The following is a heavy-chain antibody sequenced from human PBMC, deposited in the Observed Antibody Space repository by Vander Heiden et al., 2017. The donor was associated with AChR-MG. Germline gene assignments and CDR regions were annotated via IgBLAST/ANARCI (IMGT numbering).Heavy chain of an antibody. CDR3: ASLSTMALYYYYGMDV. CDR2: INHSGST. CDR1: GGSFSGYY. J-gene: IGHJ6*02. V-gene: IGHV4-34*01. Sequence: QVQLQQWGAGLLKPSETLSLTCAVYGGSFSGYYWCWIRQPPGKGLEWIGEINHSGSTNYNPSLKSRVTISVDTSKNQFSLKLSSVTAADTAVYYCASLSTMALYYYYGMDVWGQGTTVTVSS. D-gene: IGHD3-10*01.